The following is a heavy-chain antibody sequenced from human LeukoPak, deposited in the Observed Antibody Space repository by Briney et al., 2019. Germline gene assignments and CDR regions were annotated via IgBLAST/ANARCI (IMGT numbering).Heavy chain of an antibody. J-gene: IGHJ5*02. D-gene: IGHD6-13*01. CDR3: ARSTGSSWSRGGWFDP. CDR1: GGTFSNYG. CDR2: IIPIFGTA. Sequence: ASVKVSCKASGGTFSNYGISWVRQAPGQGLEWMGRIIPIFGTANYAQNFQGRVTITTDESTSTAYMELRSLRSEDTAVYYCARSTGSSWSRGGWFDPWGQGTLVTVSS. V-gene: IGHV1-69*05.